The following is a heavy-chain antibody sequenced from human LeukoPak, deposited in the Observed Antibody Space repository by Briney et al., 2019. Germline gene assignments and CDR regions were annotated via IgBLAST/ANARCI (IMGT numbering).Heavy chain of an antibody. V-gene: IGHV3-30*18. CDR2: ISYDGSNK. D-gene: IGHD3-9*01. CDR1: GFTFSSYG. CDR3: AKDYDILTGQLLDY. J-gene: IGHJ4*02. Sequence: GGSLRLSCAASGFTFSSYGMHWVRQAPGKGLEWVAVISYDGSNKYYADPVKGRFTISRQNSKNTLYLQMNSLRAEDTAVYYCAKDYDILTGQLLDYWGQGTLVTVSS.